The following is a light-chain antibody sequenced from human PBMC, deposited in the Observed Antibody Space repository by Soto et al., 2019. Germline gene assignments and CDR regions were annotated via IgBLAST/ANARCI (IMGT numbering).Light chain of an antibody. CDR1: QSVSSY. V-gene: IGKV3-11*01. CDR3: QQYGSSGT. CDR2: DAS. J-gene: IGKJ4*02. Sequence: EIVLTQSPATLSLSPGERATLSCRASQSVSSYLAWYQQKPGQAPRLLIYDASNRATGIPARFSGSGSGTDFTLTISSLEPEDFAVYYCQQYGSSGTFGEGTKVVIK.